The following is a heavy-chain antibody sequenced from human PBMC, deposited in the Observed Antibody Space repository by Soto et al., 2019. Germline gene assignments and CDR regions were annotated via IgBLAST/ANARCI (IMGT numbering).Heavy chain of an antibody. Sequence: SETLSLTCAFYCGSFIGYSWSWIRQPPGKGLEWIGEINHSGSTNYNPSLKSRVTIAVDTSKNHFSLNLSSVTAADTALYCCARGPGLRAVAERYYYYGMDVWGQGTTVTVSS. J-gene: IGHJ6*02. V-gene: IGHV4-34*01. CDR2: INHSGST. CDR1: CGSFIGYS. D-gene: IGHD6-19*01. CDR3: ARGPGLRAVAERYYYYGMDV.